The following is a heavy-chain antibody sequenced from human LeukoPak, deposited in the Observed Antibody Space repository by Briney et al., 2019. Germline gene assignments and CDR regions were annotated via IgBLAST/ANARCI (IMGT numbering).Heavy chain of an antibody. CDR3: ARGRLNWFDP. Sequence: GASVKVSCKASGYTLTSYDINWVRQATGQGLEWMGWMNPNSGRTGYAQNFQGRVTITRDTSASTAYMELSSLRSEDTAVYYCARGRLNWFDPWGQGTLVTVSS. J-gene: IGHJ5*02. CDR1: GYTLTSYD. V-gene: IGHV1-8*01. CDR2: MNPNSGRT.